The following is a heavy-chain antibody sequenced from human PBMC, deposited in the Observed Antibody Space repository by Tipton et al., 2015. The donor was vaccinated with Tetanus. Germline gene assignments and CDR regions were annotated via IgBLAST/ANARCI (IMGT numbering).Heavy chain of an antibody. CDR1: GFSFSTYH. CDR2: IRRDSTTM. V-gene: IGHV3-48*02. J-gene: IGHJ4*02. Sequence: SLRLSCATSGFSFSTYHMNWVRQAPGKGLEWVSYIRRDSTTMYYADSVTGRFTVSRDNAKSSLYLQMNSLTDEDTAAYYCLPYSSSPGDYWGQGTLVTVSS. CDR3: LPYSSSPGDY. D-gene: IGHD6-6*01.